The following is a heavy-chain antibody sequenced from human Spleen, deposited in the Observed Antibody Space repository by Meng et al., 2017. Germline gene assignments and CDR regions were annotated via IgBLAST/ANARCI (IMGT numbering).Heavy chain of an antibody. CDR3: AGGAVVTLIFYHAMDV. CDR2: IYQSGRT. J-gene: IGHJ6*02. Sequence: GSLRLSCAVSGYSITGSYNWGWIRQSPGKGLEWIGSIYQSGRTYYNPSLQSRVTMSADTSKNQFSLKLTSVTAADTAVYYCAGGAVVTLIFYHAMDVWGQGTTVTVSS. V-gene: IGHV4-38-2*01. CDR1: GYSITGSYN. D-gene: IGHD3-22*01.